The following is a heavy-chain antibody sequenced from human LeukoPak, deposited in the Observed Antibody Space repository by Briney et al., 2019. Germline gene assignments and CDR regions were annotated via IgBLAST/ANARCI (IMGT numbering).Heavy chain of an antibody. CDR1: GFTFSYAW. V-gene: IGHV3-15*01. J-gene: IGHJ1*01. CDR3: ATDAPFYGSGSYFGDFQH. D-gene: IGHD3-10*01. CDR2: IKSKTDGGTT. Sequence: GGSLRLSCAASGFTFSYAWMSWVRQAPGKGLEWVGRIKSKTDGGTTDHGAPVKGRFTISRDDSKKTLYLQMNSLKTEDTGVYYCATDAPFYGSGSYFGDFQHWGQGTLVTVSS.